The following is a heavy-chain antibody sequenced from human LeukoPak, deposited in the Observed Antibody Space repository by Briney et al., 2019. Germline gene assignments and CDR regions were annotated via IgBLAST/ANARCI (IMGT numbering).Heavy chain of an antibody. CDR1: GYTFTSYD. D-gene: IGHD2-15*01. CDR2: MNPNSGNT. V-gene: IGHV1-8*03. CDR3: ARGRYCSGGSCYSENFDY. Sequence: GASVKVSCKASGYTFTSYDINWVRQATGQGLEWMGWMNPNSGNTGYAQKFQGRVTITRNTSISTAYMELSSLRSEDTAVYYCARGRYCSGGSCYSENFDYWGQGTLVTVPS. J-gene: IGHJ4*02.